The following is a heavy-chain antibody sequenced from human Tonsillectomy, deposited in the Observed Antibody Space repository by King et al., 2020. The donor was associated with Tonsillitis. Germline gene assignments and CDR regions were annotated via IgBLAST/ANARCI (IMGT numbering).Heavy chain of an antibody. CDR3: ARVLTYYYGSGSYYLFDY. CDR2: IDWDDDK. V-gene: IGHV2-70*15. Sequence: QVTLKESGPALVKPTQTLTLTCTFSGLSLSTSGMCVSWIRQPPGKALEWLARIDWDDDKYYSTSLKTRLTISKDTSKNQVVLTMTNMDPVDTATYYCARVLTYYYGSGSYYLFDYWGQGTLVTISS. J-gene: IGHJ4*02. CDR1: GLSLSTSGMC. D-gene: IGHD3-10*01.